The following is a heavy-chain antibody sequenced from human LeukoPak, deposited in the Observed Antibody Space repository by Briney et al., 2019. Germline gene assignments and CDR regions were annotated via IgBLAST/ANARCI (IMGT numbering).Heavy chain of an antibody. D-gene: IGHD3-10*01. CDR2: MNPNSGNT. CDR3: ARYYYGSGIENWFDP. CDR1: GYTFTSYD. J-gene: IGHJ5*02. Sequence: ASVKVSCKASGYTFTSYDINWVRQATGQGLEWMGWMNPNSGNTGYAQKFQGRVTMTRNTSISTAYMEPSSLRSEDTAVYYCARYYYGSGIENWFDPWGQGTLVTVYS. V-gene: IGHV1-8*01.